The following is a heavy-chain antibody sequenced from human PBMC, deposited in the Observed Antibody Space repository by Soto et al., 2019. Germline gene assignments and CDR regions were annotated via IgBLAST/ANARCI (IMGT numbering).Heavy chain of an antibody. J-gene: IGHJ5*01. CDR1: GGTFSSYA. CDR3: AGMGGSFLVS. CDR2: IIPIFGAT. D-gene: IGHD1-26*01. V-gene: IGHV1-69*06. Sequence: QVQLVQSGAEVKKPGSSVKVSCKASGGTFSSYAITWVRQAPGQGLDWMGEIIPIFGATNFAQKFQGRVTITADKSTTTAYMELSSLTSEDTAVYYCAGMGGSFLVSWGQGTLVTVSS.